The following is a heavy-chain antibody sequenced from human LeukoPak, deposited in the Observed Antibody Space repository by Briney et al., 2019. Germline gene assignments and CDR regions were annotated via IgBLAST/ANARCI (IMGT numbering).Heavy chain of an antibody. V-gene: IGHV3-30-3*01. Sequence: PGRSLRLSCAASGFTFSSDAMHWVRQAPGKGLEWVAVISYDGSNKYYADSVKGRFTISRDNSKNTLYLQMNSLRAEDTAVYYCAREISGTVTHDYWGQGTLVTVSS. J-gene: IGHJ4*02. CDR3: AREISGTVTHDY. CDR2: ISYDGSNK. D-gene: IGHD4-17*01. CDR1: GFTFSSDA.